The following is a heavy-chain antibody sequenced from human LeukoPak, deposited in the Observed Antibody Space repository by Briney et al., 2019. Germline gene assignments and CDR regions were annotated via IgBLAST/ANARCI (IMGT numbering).Heavy chain of an antibody. D-gene: IGHD3-3*01. J-gene: IGHJ5*02. V-gene: IGHV4-34*01. CDR3: ARDLRGPNYDFWSGYSGTWFDP. CDR2: INHSGST. CDR1: GGSFSGYY. Sequence: ETLSLTCAVYGGSFSGYYWSWIRQPPGKGLEWIGEINHSGSTNYNPSLKSRVTISVDTSKNQFSLKLSSVTAADTAVYYCARDLRGPNYDFWSGYSGTWFDPWGQGTLVTVSS.